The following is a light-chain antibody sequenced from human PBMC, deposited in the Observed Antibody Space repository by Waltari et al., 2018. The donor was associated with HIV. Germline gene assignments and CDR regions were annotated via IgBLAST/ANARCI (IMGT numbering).Light chain of an antibody. CDR3: AASDDSLSGWL. CDR2: RNN. J-gene: IGLJ3*02. V-gene: IGLV1-47*01. Sequence: QSELTQPPSVSGTPGQRVTISCSGSSSNIGSNSVYWYQQLPGTSPKHLISRNNLRPSGFPDRFSGSNSGTSASLAIIGLRAEDEADYFCAASDDSLSGWLFGGGTKLTVL. CDR1: SSNIGSNS.